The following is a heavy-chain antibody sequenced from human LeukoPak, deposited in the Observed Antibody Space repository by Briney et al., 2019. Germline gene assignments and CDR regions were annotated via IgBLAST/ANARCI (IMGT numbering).Heavy chain of an antibody. D-gene: IGHD3-22*01. CDR3: ARRDDSSGYHKIFDY. J-gene: IGHJ4*02. V-gene: IGHV4-39*01. CDR2: IYYGENT. CDR1: GDSISSGPYY. Sequence: SETLSLTCTVSGDSISSGPYYWGWIRQPPGKGLEWIGNIYYGENTYYNPSLTSRVTISIDTSKNQFYLKLSSLTAADTAVYYCARRDDSSGYHKIFDYWGQGTLVTVAS.